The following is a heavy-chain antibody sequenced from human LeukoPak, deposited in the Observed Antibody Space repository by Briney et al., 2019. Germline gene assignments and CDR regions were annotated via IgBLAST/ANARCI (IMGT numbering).Heavy chain of an antibody. CDR1: GGSISSYY. J-gene: IGHJ4*02. Sequence: SETLSLTCTVSGGSISSYYWSWIRQPAGKGLEWIGRIYTSGSTNYNPSLKSRVTMSVDTSKNQFSLKLSSVTAADTAVYYCARVFFYDSSGYHTLYYFDYWGQGTLVTVSS. CDR3: ARVFFYDSSGYHTLYYFDY. D-gene: IGHD3-22*01. CDR2: IYTSGST. V-gene: IGHV4-4*07.